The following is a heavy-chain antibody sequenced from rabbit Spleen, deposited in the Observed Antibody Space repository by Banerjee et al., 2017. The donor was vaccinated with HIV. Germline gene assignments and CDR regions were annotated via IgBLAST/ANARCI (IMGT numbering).Heavy chain of an antibody. CDR3: ARCGSDHNYCYAGMDL. J-gene: IGHJ6*01. Sequence: QSLEESGGDLVKPGASLTLTCKASGIDFSSYYYMCWVRQAPGKGLEWIGCIYTGSGNTHYASWVNGRFTISKTSSTTVTLQMTSLTAADTATYFCARCGSDHNYCYAGMDLWGPGTLVTVS. V-gene: IGHV1S40*01. CDR1: GIDFSSYYY. D-gene: IGHD1-1*01. CDR2: IYTGSGNT.